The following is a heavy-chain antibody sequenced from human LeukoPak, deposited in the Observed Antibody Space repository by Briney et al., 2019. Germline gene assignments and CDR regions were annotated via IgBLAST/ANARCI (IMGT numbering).Heavy chain of an antibody. D-gene: IGHD6-13*01. CDR3: AREPIAAAGMDWFDP. V-gene: IGHV3-21*01. Sequence: PGGSLRLSCAASGFTFSSYSMNWVRQAPGKGLEWVSSISSSSSYIYYADSVKGRFTISRDNAKNSLYLQMSSLRAEDTAVYYCAREPIAAAGMDWFDPWGQGTLVTVSS. CDR1: GFTFSSYS. CDR2: ISSSSSYI. J-gene: IGHJ5*02.